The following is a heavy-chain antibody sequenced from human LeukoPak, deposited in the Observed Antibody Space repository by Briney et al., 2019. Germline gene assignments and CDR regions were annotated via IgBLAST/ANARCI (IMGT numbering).Heavy chain of an antibody. V-gene: IGHV4-59*08. CDR3: AIWRDRGWFDP. J-gene: IGHJ5*02. CDR1: GGSISSYY. Sequence: PSETLSLTCTVSGGSISSYYWSWIRQPPGKGLEWIGYIYYTGSTNYNLSLKSRVTISVDTSKNQFSLKLSSVTAADTAVYYCAIWRDRGWFDPWGQGTLVTVSS. CDR2: IYYTGST. D-gene: IGHD3-16*01.